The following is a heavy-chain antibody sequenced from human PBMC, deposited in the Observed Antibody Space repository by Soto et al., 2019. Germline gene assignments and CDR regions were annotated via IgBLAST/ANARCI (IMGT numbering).Heavy chain of an antibody. CDR3: ARGPDASDVPRWDY. D-gene: IGHD2-21*02. V-gene: IGHV1-46*02. J-gene: IGHJ4*02. Sequence: QVQLMQSGAEVRKPGASVRLSCETSGYNFNQYYIHWVRQAPGQGLGWMGIINLRGGTPEYAHKFRGRVTVSGDTSTRTAYMELRSLRSDDTAIYFCARGPDASDVPRWDYWGQGTLVTVSS. CDR1: GYNFNQYY. CDR2: INLRGGTP.